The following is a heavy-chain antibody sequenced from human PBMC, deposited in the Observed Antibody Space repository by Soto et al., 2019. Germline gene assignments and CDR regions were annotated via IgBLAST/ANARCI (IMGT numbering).Heavy chain of an antibody. Sequence: SVKVSCKASGDMFDTYTITWMRQAPGRGLEWVGGIIPRSAKSNYAQKFQGRVTITADESTSTAYMELSSLRSEDTAVYYCARVRRPITMVRGVRYYYYGMDVWGQGTTVTVSS. CDR1: GDMFDTYT. CDR3: ARVRRPITMVRGVRYYYYGMDV. V-gene: IGHV1-69*13. CDR2: IIPRSAKS. J-gene: IGHJ6*02. D-gene: IGHD3-10*01.